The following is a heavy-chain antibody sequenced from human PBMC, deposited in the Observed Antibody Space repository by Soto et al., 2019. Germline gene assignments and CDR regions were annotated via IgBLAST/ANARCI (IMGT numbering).Heavy chain of an antibody. V-gene: IGHV3-48*03. CDR2: ISSSGSPI. Sequence: GGSLRLSCAASGFTFSSYEMNWVRQAPGKGLEWVSYISSSGSPICYADSVKGRFTISRDNAKNSLYLQMNSLRAEDTAVYYCARSWGVYCSSTSCYSPWFDPWGQGTLVTVSS. CDR1: GFTFSSYE. D-gene: IGHD2-2*02. J-gene: IGHJ5*02. CDR3: ARSWGVYCSSTSCYSPWFDP.